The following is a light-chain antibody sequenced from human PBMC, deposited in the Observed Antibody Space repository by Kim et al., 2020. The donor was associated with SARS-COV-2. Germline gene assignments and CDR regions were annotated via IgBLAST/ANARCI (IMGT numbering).Light chain of an antibody. V-gene: IGLV1-44*01. J-gene: IGLJ3*02. Sequence: QSVLTQPPSASETPGQRVTISCSGSNSNIGRNTVNWYQQVPGTAPRLLINSNNQRPSGVPDRFSSSKSGTSASLAFSGLQSEDEAVYYCATWDGSLNGWVFGGGTKVTVL. CDR3: ATWDGSLNGWV. CDR2: SNN. CDR1: NSNIGRNT.